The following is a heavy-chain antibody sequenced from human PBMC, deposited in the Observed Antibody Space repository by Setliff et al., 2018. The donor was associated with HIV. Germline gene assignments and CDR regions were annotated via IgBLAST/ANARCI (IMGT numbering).Heavy chain of an antibody. Sequence: SETLSLTCTVSGYSISSGYYWGWIRQPPGKGLEWIGSIYYSGRTYYNPSLKSRVTISVDTSKNQFSLKLSSVTAADTAVYYCVKDAHYFDNSGNYDYGLDVWGQGTTVTVSS. CDR1: GYSISSGYY. D-gene: IGHD3-22*01. CDR2: IYYSGRT. V-gene: IGHV4-38-2*02. CDR3: VKDAHYFDNSGNYDYGLDV. J-gene: IGHJ6*02.